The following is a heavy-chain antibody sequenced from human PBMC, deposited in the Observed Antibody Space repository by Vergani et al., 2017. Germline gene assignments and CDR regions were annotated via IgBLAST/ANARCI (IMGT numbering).Heavy chain of an antibody. V-gene: IGHV1-2*02. D-gene: IGHD1-26*01. CDR1: GYTFTGYY. CDR3: ARDLVVGATYYYYGIDG. CDR2: INPNSGGT. Sequence: QVQLVQSGAEVKKPGASVKVSCKASGYTFTGYYMHWVRQAPGQGLEWMGWINPNSGGTNYEQKFQGRVTMTRDTSISTAYMELSRLRSDDTAVYYCARDLVVGATYYYYGIDGWGQGTTVTVSS. J-gene: IGHJ6*02.